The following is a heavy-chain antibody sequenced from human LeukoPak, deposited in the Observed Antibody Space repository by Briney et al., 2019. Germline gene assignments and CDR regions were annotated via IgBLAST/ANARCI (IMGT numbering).Heavy chain of an antibody. J-gene: IGHJ6*02. Sequence: GRSLRLSCAASGFTFSSYAMSWVRQAPGKGLEWVSAISGSGGSTYYADSVKGRFTISRDNSKNTLYLQMNSLRAEDTAVYYCAKVTATPNYYYGMDVWGQGTTVTVSS. CDR2: ISGSGGST. D-gene: IGHD2-21*02. V-gene: IGHV3-23*01. CDR1: GFTFSSYA. CDR3: AKVTATPNYYYGMDV.